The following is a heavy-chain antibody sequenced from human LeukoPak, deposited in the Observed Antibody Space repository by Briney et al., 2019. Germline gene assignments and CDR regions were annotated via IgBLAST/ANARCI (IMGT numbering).Heavy chain of an antibody. CDR3: AKKVPAATYYYYYYMDV. D-gene: IGHD2-2*01. J-gene: IGHJ6*03. CDR1: GFTFSSYA. CDR2: ISGSGGST. Sequence: GGSLRLSCAASGFTFSSYAMSWVRQAPGKGLEWVSAISGSGGSTYYADSVKGRFTISRDNSKNTLYLQMNSLRAEDTAVYYCAKKVPAATYYYYYYMDVWGKGTTVTVS. V-gene: IGHV3-23*01.